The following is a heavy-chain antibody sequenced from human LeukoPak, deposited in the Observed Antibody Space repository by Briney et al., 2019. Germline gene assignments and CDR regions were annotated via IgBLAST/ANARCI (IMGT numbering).Heavy chain of an antibody. D-gene: IGHD2-15*01. Sequence: GASVKVSCKASGYTFTRYGIGWVRQAPGLWLEWMGWISAYNGNTNYAQKLQGRVTMTTDTSTSTAYMELRSLRSDDTAVYYCARDPPRIVVVVAATNYYGMDVWGQGTTVTVSS. CDR2: ISAYNGNT. CDR3: ARDPPRIVVVVAATNYYGMDV. CDR1: GYTFTRYG. V-gene: IGHV1-18*01. J-gene: IGHJ6*02.